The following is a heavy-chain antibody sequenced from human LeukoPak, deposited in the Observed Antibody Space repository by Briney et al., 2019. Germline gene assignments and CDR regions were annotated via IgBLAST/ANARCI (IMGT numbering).Heavy chain of an antibody. J-gene: IGHJ4*02. Sequence: GGSLRLSCGASGFTFSTYGMHWVRQAPGKGLGWVAGISYDAYNKYYADSVKGRFTISRDNSKNTLYLQMNSLRAEDTGVYYCARDDPRYCSGNSCYYYWGQGTLVTVSP. CDR2: ISYDAYNK. V-gene: IGHV3-30*03. CDR3: ARDDPRYCSGNSCYYY. D-gene: IGHD2-15*01. CDR1: GFTFSTYG.